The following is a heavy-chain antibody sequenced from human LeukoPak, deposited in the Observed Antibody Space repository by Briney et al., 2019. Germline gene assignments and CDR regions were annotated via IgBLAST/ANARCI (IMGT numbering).Heavy chain of an antibody. V-gene: IGHV3-23*01. D-gene: IGHD6-13*01. CDR2: VIGSYT. CDR1: GFTFSSYV. Sequence: GGFLRLSCAASGFTFSSYVMSWVRQAPGEGLEWVSAVIGSYTYYADSVKGRFTISRDNSKNTLFLEMNSLRAGDTAVYYCAKGSSSSRPYYFDSWGLGTLVIVSS. J-gene: IGHJ4*02. CDR3: AKGSSSSRPYYFDS.